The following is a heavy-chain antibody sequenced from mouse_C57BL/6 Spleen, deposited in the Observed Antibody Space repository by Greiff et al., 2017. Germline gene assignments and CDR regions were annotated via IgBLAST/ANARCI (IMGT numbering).Heavy chain of an antibody. D-gene: IGHD1-1*01. V-gene: IGHV2-5*01. CDR2: IWRGGST. Sequence: QVQLQQSGPGLVQPSQSLSITCTVSGFSLTSYGVHWVRQSLGKGLEWLGVIWRGGSTDYNAAFMSRLSITKDNSKSQVFFKMNSLQADDTAIYYCAKNYYGSSYWFAYWGQGTLVTVSA. CDR1: GFSLTSYG. J-gene: IGHJ3*01. CDR3: AKNYYGSSYWFAY.